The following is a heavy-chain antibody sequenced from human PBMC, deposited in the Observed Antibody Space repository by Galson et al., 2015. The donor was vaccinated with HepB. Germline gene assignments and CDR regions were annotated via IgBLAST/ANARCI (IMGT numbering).Heavy chain of an antibody. CDR3: AKDHYYGSGSYYMGRGCSDY. CDR1: GFTFSSYG. J-gene: IGHJ4*02. CDR2: ISYDGSNK. Sequence: SLRLSCAASGFTFSSYGMHWVRQAPGKGLEWVAVISYDGSNKYYADSVKGRFTISRDNSKNTLYLQMNSLRAEDTAVYYCAKDHYYGSGSYYMGRGCSDYWGQGTLVTVSS. V-gene: IGHV3-30*18. D-gene: IGHD3-10*01.